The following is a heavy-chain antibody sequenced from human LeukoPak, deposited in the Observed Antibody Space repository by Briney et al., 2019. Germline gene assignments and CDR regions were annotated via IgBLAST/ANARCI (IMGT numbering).Heavy chain of an antibody. D-gene: IGHD2-2*01. Sequence: GASVKVSCKASGYTFTGYYMHWVRQAPGQGLEWMGWINPNSRGTNYAQKFQGRVTMTRDTSISTAYMELSRLRSDDTAVYYCATSRGYCSSTSCRDDYYFDYWGQGTLVTVSS. V-gene: IGHV1-2*02. J-gene: IGHJ4*02. CDR2: INPNSRGT. CDR1: GYTFTGYY. CDR3: ATSRGYCSSTSCRDDYYFDY.